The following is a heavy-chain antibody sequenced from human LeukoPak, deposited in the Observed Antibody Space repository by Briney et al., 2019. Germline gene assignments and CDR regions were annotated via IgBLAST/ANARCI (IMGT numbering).Heavy chain of an antibody. CDR3: ARVVHPTSYYYDSSGYSGY. V-gene: IGHV1-8*01. Sequence: ASVTVSCKASGYTFTSYDINWVRQAPGQGLEWLGWMNPNSGNTGYAQKFQGRVTMTRNTSISTAYMELSSLRSEDTAVYYCARVVHPTSYYYDSSGYSGYWGQGTLVTVSS. CDR1: GYTFTSYD. J-gene: IGHJ4*02. D-gene: IGHD3-22*01. CDR2: MNPNSGNT.